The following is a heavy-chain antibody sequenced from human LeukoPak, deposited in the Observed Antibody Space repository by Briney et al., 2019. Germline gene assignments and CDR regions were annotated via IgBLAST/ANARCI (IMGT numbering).Heavy chain of an antibody. V-gene: IGHV1-2*02. D-gene: IGHD1-26*01. CDR2: VKPNSGDT. Sequence: ASLKVSCKASVYTFTGYYMHCVRQAPGQGLEWMGCVKPNSGDTNYAQTLQGSVTMTRDTTLSTVYMELSRLRSDDTAVYYCARASGSYWWFDSWGQGTLVTVSS. J-gene: IGHJ5*01. CDR3: ARASGSYWWFDS. CDR1: VYTFTGYY.